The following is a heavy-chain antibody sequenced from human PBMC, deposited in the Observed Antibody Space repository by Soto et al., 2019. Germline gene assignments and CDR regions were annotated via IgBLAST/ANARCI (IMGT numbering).Heavy chain of an antibody. J-gene: IGHJ5*02. CDR1: GGSISSGDYY. V-gene: IGHV4-31*03. Sequence: PSETLSLTCSVSGGSISSGDYYWNWIRQHPGKGLEWIGYIYYSGSTYYNPSLKSRVTISVDTSKNQFSLKLSSVTAADTAVYYCARELMLEGDLGGFDLWGQGTLVTVSS. D-gene: IGHD3-16*01. CDR3: ARELMLEGDLGGFDL. CDR2: IYYSGST.